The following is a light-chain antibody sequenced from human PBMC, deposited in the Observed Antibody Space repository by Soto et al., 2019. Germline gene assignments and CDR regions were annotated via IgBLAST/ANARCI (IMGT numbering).Light chain of an antibody. CDR2: YDS. CDR1: NIGSKS. J-gene: IGLJ1*01. CDR3: QVWDSRSDPRGV. Sequence: SYELTQPPSVSVAPGKTARITCGGNNIGSKSVHWYQQKPGQAPVLVIYYDSDRPSGIPERFSGYNSGNTATLTISRVEAGDEADYYCQVWDSRSDPRGVFGTGTKVTVL. V-gene: IGLV3-21*04.